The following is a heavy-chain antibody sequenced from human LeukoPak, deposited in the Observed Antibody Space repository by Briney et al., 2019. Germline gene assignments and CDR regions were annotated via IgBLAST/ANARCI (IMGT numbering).Heavy chain of an antibody. CDR1: GFTFSSYS. CDR2: TRIDESVK. Sequence: GGSLRLSCAASGFTFSSYSMNWVRQAPGKGLEWVAFTRIDESVKNYADSVKGRFTISRDNSKNTLYLQMNSLRAEDTAVYYCAREPSTGAYFDHWGQGTLVTVSS. CDR3: AREPSTGAYFDH. D-gene: IGHD1-1*01. J-gene: IGHJ4*02. V-gene: IGHV3-30*02.